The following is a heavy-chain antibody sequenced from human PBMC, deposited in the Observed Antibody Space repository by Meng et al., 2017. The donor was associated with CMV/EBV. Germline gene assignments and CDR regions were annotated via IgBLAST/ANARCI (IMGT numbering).Heavy chain of an antibody. V-gene: IGHV6-1*01. J-gene: IGHJ5*02. Sequence: QLHQSGPAPVTPPQTLVLTVALYGTRVSSNSAAWNWIRQCPSRGLEWLGMTYFRSKWYNDYAVSVKSRITINPVTSKNQFSLQLNSVTPEDTAVYYCARDPHSSSWYGWFDPWGQGTLVTVSS. D-gene: IGHD6-13*01. CDR2: TYFRSKWYN. CDR3: ARDPHSSSWYGWFDP. CDR1: GTRVSSNSAA.